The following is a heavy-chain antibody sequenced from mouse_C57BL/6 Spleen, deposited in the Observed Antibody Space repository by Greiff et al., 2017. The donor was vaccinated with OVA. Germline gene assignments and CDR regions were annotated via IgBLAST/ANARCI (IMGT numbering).Heavy chain of an antibody. D-gene: IGHD1-1*01. CDR3: ARDSSAMDY. J-gene: IGHJ4*01. CDR2: ISDGGSYT. V-gene: IGHV5-4*01. CDR1: VFTFSSYA. Sequence: VKLMESGGGLVKPGGSLKLSCAASVFTFSSYAMSWVRQTPEKRLEWVATISDGGSYTYYPDNVKGRFPISRDNAKNNLYLQMSHLKSEDTAMYYCARDSSAMDYWGQGTSVTVSS.